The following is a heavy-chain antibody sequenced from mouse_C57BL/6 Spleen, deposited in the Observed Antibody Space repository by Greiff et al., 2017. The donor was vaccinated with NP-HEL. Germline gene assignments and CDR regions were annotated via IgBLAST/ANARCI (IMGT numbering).Heavy chain of an antibody. CDR1: GFTFSSYT. CDR2: ISGGGGNT. J-gene: IGHJ1*03. D-gene: IGHD1-1*01. Sequence: EVKLQESGGGLVKPGGSLKLSCAASGFTFSSYTMSWVRQTPEKRLEWVATISGGGGNTYYPDSVKGRFTISRDNAKNTLYLQMSSLRSEDTALYYCARSTVVATGYFDVWGTGTTVTVSS. CDR3: ARSTVVATGYFDV. V-gene: IGHV5-9*01.